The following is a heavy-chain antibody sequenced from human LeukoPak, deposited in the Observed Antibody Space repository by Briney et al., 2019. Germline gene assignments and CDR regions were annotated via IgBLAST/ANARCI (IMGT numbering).Heavy chain of an antibody. J-gene: IGHJ4*02. V-gene: IGHV4-59*12. CDR3: ARERGGIAVAVGDY. CDR1: GGSISSYY. Sequence: KASETLSLTCTVSGGSISSYYWSWIRQPPGKGLEWIGYIYYSGSTNYNPSLKSRVTISVDTSKNQFSLKLSSVTAADTAVYYCARERGGIAVAVGDYWGQGTLVTVSS. D-gene: IGHD6-19*01. CDR2: IYYSGST.